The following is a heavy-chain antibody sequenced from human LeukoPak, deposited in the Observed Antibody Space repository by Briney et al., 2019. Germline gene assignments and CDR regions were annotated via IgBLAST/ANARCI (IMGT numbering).Heavy chain of an antibody. CDR3: ATGTSWYYYY. J-gene: IGHJ4*02. V-gene: IGHV4-59*01. CDR2: IYYSGST. CDR1: GGSINSYY. Sequence: SETLSLTCTVSGGSINSYYWSWIRQPPGKGLEWIGYIYYSGSTKYNPSLKSRVTISIDTSKNQFSLQLSSVTAADTAMYYCATGTSWYYYYWGQGTLVTVSS. D-gene: IGHD2-2*01.